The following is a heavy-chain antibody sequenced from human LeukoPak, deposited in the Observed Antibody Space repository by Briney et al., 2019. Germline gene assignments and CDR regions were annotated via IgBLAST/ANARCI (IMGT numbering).Heavy chain of an antibody. D-gene: IGHD6-6*01. CDR1: GGSISSGDYY. V-gene: IGHV4-30-4*01. J-gene: IGHJ5*02. Sequence: SETLSLTCTVSGGSISSGDYYWSWIRQPPGKGLEWIGYIYYSGSTYYNPSLKSRVTISVDTSKNQFSLKLSSVTAADTAVYYCARGSWSSSAWNWFDPWGQGTLVTVSS. CDR3: ARGSWSSSAWNWFDP. CDR2: IYYSGST.